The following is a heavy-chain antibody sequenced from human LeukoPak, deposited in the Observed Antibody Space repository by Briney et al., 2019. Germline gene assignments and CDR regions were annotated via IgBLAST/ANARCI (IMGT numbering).Heavy chain of an antibody. J-gene: IGHJ3*02. D-gene: IGHD6-13*01. CDR3: AKEIGSSWCLEGAFDI. Sequence: AGGSLRLSCAASGFTFSSYGMHWVRQAPGKGLEWVAVISYDGSNKYYADSVKGRFTISRDNSKNTLYLQMNSLRAEDTAVYYCAKEIGSSWCLEGAFDIWGQGTMVTVSS. V-gene: IGHV3-30*18. CDR2: ISYDGSNK. CDR1: GFTFSSYG.